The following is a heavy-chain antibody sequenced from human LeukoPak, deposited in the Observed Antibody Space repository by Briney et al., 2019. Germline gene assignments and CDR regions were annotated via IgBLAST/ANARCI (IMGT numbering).Heavy chain of an antibody. V-gene: IGHV3-48*03. CDR3: AELGITMIGGV. CDR2: ISSSGSTI. Sequence: GGSLRLSCAASGFTFSSYAVNWVRQAPGKGLEWVSYISSSGSTIYYADSVKGRFTISRDNAKNSLYLQMNSLRAEDTAVYYCAELGITMIGGVWGKGTTVTISS. CDR1: GFTFSSYA. D-gene: IGHD3-10*02. J-gene: IGHJ6*04.